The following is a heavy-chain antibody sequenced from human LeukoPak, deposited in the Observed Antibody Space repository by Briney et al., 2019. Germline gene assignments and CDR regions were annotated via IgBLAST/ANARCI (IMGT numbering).Heavy chain of an antibody. CDR2: INPNSGGT. CDR3: ARAYYDSSGYPFDY. V-gene: IGHV1-2*02. D-gene: IGHD3-22*01. Sequence: ASVKVSCKASGYTFTGYYMHWVRQAPGQGLEWMGWINPNSGGTNYAQKFQGRVTMTRDTSISTAYMELSRLRSDDTAVYYCARAYYDSSGYPFDYWGQGTLVTVSS. J-gene: IGHJ4*02. CDR1: GYTFTGYY.